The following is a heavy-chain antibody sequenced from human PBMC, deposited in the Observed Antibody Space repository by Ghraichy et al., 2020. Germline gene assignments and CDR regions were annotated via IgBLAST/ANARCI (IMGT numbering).Heavy chain of an antibody. D-gene: IGHD5-12*01. CDR1: GGSMSSYY. V-gene: IGHV4-59*01. Sequence: SETLSLTCTVSGGSMSSYYWSWIRQPPGKGLEWIGYIYYTGSTIYNPSLKSRVTISVDTSKNQFSLKLSSVTAADTAVYYCARGRAGLPSYYGMDVWGQGTTVTVSS. CDR2: IYYTGST. CDR3: ARGRAGLPSYYGMDV. J-gene: IGHJ6*02.